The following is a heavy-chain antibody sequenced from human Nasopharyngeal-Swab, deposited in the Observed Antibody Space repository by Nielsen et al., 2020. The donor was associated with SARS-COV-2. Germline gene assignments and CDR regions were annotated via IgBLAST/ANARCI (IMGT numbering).Heavy chain of an antibody. CDR2: INPNSGGT. V-gene: IGHV1-2*06. D-gene: IGHD3-3*01. Sequence: ASVKVSCKASGGTFSSYAISWVRQAPGQGLEWMGRINPNSGGTNYAQNFQGRVTMTRDTSISTAYMELRSLRSDDTAVYYCARLEITIFGVVYWFDPWGQGTLVTVSS. CDR1: GGTFSSYA. CDR3: ARLEITIFGVVYWFDP. J-gene: IGHJ5*02.